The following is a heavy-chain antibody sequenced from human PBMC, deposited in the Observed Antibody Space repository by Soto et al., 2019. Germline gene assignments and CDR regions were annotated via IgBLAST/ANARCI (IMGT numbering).Heavy chain of an antibody. D-gene: IGHD2-2*01. V-gene: IGHV1-69*01. CDR2: IIPISGTA. CDR1: GGTFSSYA. J-gene: IGHJ6*01. Sequence: QVQLVQSGAEVKKPGSSVKVSCKASGGTFSSYAISWVRQAPGQGLEWMGGIIPISGTANYAQKFQGRVTITADESTSTAYRELSSLRAEHTAVYYCARSQGSSTSLEIYYYCYYGMDVWGQGTTVTVSS. CDR3: ARSQGSSTSLEIYYYCYYGMDV.